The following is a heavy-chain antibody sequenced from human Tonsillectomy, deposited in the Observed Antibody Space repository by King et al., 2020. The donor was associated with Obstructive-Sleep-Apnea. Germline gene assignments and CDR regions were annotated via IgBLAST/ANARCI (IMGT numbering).Heavy chain of an antibody. CDR1: GYTFTSYD. V-gene: IGHV1-8*01. CDR2: MNPNSGNT. CDR3: ARGWYSSGWYYFDY. Sequence: QLVQSGAEVKKPGASVKVSCKASGYTFTSYDINWVRKATGQGLEWMGWMNPNSGNTGYAQKFQGRVTMTRNTSISTAYMELSSLRSEDTAVYYCARGWYSSGWYYFDYWGQGTLVTVSS. D-gene: IGHD6-19*01. J-gene: IGHJ4*02.